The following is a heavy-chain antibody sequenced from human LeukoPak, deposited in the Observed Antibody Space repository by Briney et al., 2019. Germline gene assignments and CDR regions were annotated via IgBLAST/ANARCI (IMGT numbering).Heavy chain of an antibody. J-gene: IGHJ4*02. D-gene: IGHD3-22*01. CDR3: AKSSYYDASGYYREYYFDY. CDR1: GFSFSNYA. CDR2: ISGSGGST. Sequence: GGSLRLSCVSSGFSFSNYAMSWVRQAPGKGLEWVSSISGSGGSTHYADSVKGRFTISRDKTKYTLYLQMNSLRAEDTAVYYCAKSSYYDASGYYREYYFDYWGQGTLVTVSS. V-gene: IGHV3-23*01.